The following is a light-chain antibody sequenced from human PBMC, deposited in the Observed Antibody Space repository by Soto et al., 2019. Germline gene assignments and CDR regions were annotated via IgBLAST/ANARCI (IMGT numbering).Light chain of an antibody. Sequence: DIVMTQSPDSLAVSLGERATINCKSSQSVLYSSNNKNYLAWYQQKPRQPPKLLIYWASTRESGVPDRFSGRGSGTDFTLTISSLQAEDVAVYYCQQYYSTPLAFGQGTTVEIK. V-gene: IGKV4-1*01. CDR3: QQYYSTPLA. J-gene: IGKJ1*01. CDR2: WAS. CDR1: QSVLYSSNNKNY.